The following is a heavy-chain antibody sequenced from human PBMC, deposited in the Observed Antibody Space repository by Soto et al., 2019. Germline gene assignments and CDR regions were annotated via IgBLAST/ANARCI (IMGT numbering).Heavy chain of an antibody. Sequence: ASVKVSCKVSGHSLPELSIHWVRQGPGEGLEWMGGIDHEHGHKNYAQKFQGRVSMTWDTSLKTAYLELSSLMSEDTAVYYCARPPGYISDWYYFDLWGQGTQVTVSS. V-gene: IGHV1-24*01. CDR2: IDHEHGHK. J-gene: IGHJ4*02. CDR1: GHSLPELS. D-gene: IGHD3-9*01. CDR3: ARPPGYISDWYYFDL.